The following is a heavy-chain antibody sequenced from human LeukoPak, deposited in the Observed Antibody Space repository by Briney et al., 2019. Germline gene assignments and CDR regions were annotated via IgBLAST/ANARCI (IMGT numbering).Heavy chain of an antibody. CDR3: ARVGCTGGSCLAYNYYAMDV. D-gene: IGHD2-15*01. Sequence: GGSLRLSCAASGFTFRTYSMNWVRQAPGKGLEWVAIIWYDGSDKYYAESVKGRFTISRDNSKNTMYLQVNSLRAEDTAVYYCARVGCTGGSCLAYNYYAMDVWGQGTTVTVSS. J-gene: IGHJ6*02. V-gene: IGHV3-33*08. CDR2: IWYDGSDK. CDR1: GFTFRTYS.